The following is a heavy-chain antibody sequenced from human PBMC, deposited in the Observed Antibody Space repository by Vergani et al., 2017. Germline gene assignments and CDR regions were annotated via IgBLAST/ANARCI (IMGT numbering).Heavy chain of an antibody. CDR1: GGSFTSYH. J-gene: IGHJ6*01. V-gene: IGHV4-34*01. Sequence: QVQLQQWGGGLLKPSETLSLTCVVNGGSFTSYHWTWIRQSPGEGLEWVGDIDHTGRADYKPSLKSRLTMSVDKSRNQFSLTLNSVTATDTAIYFCARVNTETNGHLDCDYYMDVWGQGTAVTVSP. CDR2: IDHTGRA. D-gene: IGHD4-11*01. CDR3: ARVNTETNGHLDCDYYMDV.